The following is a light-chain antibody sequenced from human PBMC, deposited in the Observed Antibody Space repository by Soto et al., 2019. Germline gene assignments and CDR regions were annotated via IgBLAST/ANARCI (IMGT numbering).Light chain of an antibody. CDR1: SDDIGTYEY. J-gene: IGLJ1*01. CDR2: GVY. CDR3: SSYTSGSTLPWV. Sequence: QSVLTQPASVCGSPGQSITISCTGSSDDIGTYEYISWHQHHPGKAPKLIIFGVYDRPSGVSGSFSGSKSGNTASLTIFGLQLEDEAVYYCSSYTSGSTLPWVFGTGTRSPS. V-gene: IGLV2-14*01.